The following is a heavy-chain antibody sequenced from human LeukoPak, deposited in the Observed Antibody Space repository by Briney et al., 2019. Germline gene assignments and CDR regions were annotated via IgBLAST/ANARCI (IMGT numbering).Heavy chain of an antibody. CDR1: GFSFSDYY. CDR3: ARDGWRVIPPFFDY. V-gene: IGHV3-11*01. D-gene: IGHD2-21*01. Sequence: GVSLRLSCAASGFSFSDYYMSWIRQAPGKGLEWISYISSSGNTIDYADSVKGRFTISRDNAKNSLYLQMNSLRAEDTAIYYCARDGWRVIPPFFDYWGQGTLVTVSS. CDR2: ISSSGNTI. J-gene: IGHJ4*02.